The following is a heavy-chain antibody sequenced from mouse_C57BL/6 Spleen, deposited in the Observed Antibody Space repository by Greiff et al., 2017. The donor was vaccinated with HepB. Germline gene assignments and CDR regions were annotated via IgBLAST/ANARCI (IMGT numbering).Heavy chain of an antibody. D-gene: IGHD2-1*01. V-gene: IGHV1-69*01. CDR3: ARRYGNPYYAMDY. J-gene: IGHJ4*01. Sequence: QVQLQQPGAELVMPGASVKLSCKASGYTFTSYWMHWVKQRPGQGLEWIGEIDPSDSYTNYNQKFKGKSTLTVDKSSSTAYMQLRSLTSEDSAVYDCARRYGNPYYAMDYWGQGTSVTVSS. CDR2: IDPSDSYT. CDR1: GYTFTSYW.